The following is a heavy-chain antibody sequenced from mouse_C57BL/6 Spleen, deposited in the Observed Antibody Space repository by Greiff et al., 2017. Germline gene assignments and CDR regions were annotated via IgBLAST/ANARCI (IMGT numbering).Heavy chain of an antibody. J-gene: IGHJ3*01. CDR2: ISYDGSN. CDR3: ARDAYYSNDGFAY. V-gene: IGHV3-6*01. Sequence: EVKLQESGPGLVKPSQSLSLTCSVTGYSITSGYYWNWIRQFPGNKLEWMGYISYDGSNNYNPSLKNRISITRDTSKNQFFLKLNSVTTEDTATYYCARDAYYSNDGFAYWGQGTLVTVSA. D-gene: IGHD2-5*01. CDR1: GYSITSGYY.